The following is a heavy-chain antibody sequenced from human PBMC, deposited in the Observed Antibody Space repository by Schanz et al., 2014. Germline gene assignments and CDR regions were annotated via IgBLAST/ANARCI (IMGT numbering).Heavy chain of an antibody. V-gene: IGHV3-11*01. Sequence: QVQLVDSGGGLVKPGGSLRLSCTASGFPFSDYFMAWIRQPPGTGLEWVSCIGNGEVTIYYAGSVRGRFTISRDNSKNALKLQMSSRRDEDTAEYCCGRIGDSAFDYWAQGTLVTVSS. CDR2: IGNGEVTI. CDR1: GFPFSDYF. J-gene: IGHJ4*02. D-gene: IGHD3-10*01. CDR3: GRIGDSAFDY.